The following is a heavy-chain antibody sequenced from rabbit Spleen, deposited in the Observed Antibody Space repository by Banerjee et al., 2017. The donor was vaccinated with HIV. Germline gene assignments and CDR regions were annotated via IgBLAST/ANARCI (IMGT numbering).Heavy chain of an antibody. J-gene: IGHJ4*01. Sequence: QEQLVESGGGRVEPGDSLTLSCKISGFDFSGYGITWVRQPPGKGLEWIGYIYPLFHITYYASWVNGRFTFSSDNAQNTVDLQLNSLTGADTATYFCVRVWADTSGYYGYFDLWGQGTLVTVS. CDR1: GFDFSGYG. CDR3: VRVWADTSGYYGYFDL. CDR2: IYPLFHIT. D-gene: IGHD1-1*01. V-gene: IGHV1S47*01.